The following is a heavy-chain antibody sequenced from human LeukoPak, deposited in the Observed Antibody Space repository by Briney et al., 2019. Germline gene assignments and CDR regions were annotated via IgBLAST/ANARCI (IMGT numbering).Heavy chain of an antibody. J-gene: IGHJ6*03. CDR1: GITFTSHA. CDR3: AKGGVATMRDGYNYFYYYMEV. D-gene: IGHD5-24*01. V-gene: IGHV3-23*01. Sequence: GGSLRLSCAASGITFTSHAMSWVRQAPGKGLEWVSLISGSGGHTYYGDSVKGRFTISRDNSKSTLYLQMNSLRAEDTAVYYCAKGGVATMRDGYNYFYYYMEVWGRGTTVTVSS. CDR2: ISGSGGHT.